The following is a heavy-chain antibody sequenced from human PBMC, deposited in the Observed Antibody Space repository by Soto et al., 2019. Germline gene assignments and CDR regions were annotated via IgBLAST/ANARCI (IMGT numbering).Heavy chain of an antibody. CDR3: AKAWDRLLRAHWFDP. CDR2: ISYDGSNK. Sequence: QVQLVESGGGVVQPGRSLRLSCAASGFTFSSYGMHWVRQAPGKGLEWVAVISYDGSNKYYADSVKGRFTISRDNSKNTLYLQMNSLRAEDTAVYYCAKAWDRLLRAHWFDPWGQGTLVTVSS. D-gene: IGHD3-9*01. CDR1: GFTFSSYG. V-gene: IGHV3-30*18. J-gene: IGHJ5*02.